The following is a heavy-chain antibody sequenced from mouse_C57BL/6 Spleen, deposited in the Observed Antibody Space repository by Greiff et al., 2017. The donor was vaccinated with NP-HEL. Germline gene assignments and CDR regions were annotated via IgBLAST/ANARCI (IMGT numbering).Heavy chain of an antibody. D-gene: IGHD1-1*01. V-gene: IGHV1-15*01. CDR1: GYTFTDYE. J-gene: IGHJ2*01. CDR2: IDPETGGT. Sequence: QVQLQQSGAELVRPGASVTLSCKASGYTFTDYEMHWVKQTPVHGLEWIGAIDPETGGTAYNQKFKGKAILTADKSSSTAYMELRSLTSEDSAVYYCTREYYGSSLFDYWGQGTTLTVSS. CDR3: TREYYGSSLFDY.